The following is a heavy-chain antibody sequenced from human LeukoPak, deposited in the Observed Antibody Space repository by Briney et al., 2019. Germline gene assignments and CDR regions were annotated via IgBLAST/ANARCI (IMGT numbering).Heavy chain of an antibody. V-gene: IGHV3-23*01. D-gene: IGHD1-26*01. Sequence: PGGSLRLSCAASGFTFSSYAMSWVRQAPGKGLEWVSTISGSGGNTYYADSVKGRFTISRDNSKNTLYLQMNSLRAEDTAVYYCAKDGGSYGDYWGQGTLVTVSS. CDR2: ISGSGGNT. CDR1: GFTFSSYA. J-gene: IGHJ4*02. CDR3: AKDGGSYGDY.